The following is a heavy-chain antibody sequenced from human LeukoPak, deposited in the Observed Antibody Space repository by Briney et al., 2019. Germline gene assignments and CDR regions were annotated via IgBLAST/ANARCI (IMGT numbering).Heavy chain of an antibody. V-gene: IGHV4-59*01. CDR3: AREVSFGSIEVAGTGYFDY. Sequence: SETLSLTCTVSGGSISSYYWSWIRQPPGKGLEWIGYIYYSGSTNYNPSLKSRVTISVDTSKNQFSLKLSSVTAADTAVYYCAREVSFGSIEVAGTGYFDYWGQGTLVTVSS. J-gene: IGHJ4*02. CDR1: GGSISSYY. CDR2: IYYSGST. D-gene: IGHD6-19*01.